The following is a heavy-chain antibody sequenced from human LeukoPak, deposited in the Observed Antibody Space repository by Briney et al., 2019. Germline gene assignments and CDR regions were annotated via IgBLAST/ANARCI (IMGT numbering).Heavy chain of an antibody. V-gene: IGHV1-8*01. D-gene: IGHD3-22*01. CDR3: ATMGYDSSGYYSGRGYYFDY. CDR2: MNPNSGNT. Sequence: ASVKVSCKASGYTFTSYDINWVRQATGQGLEWMGWMNPNSGNTGYAQKFQGRVTMTEDTSTDTAYMELSSLRSEDTAVYYCATMGYDSSGYYSGRGYYFDYWGQGTLVTVSS. CDR1: GYTFTSYD. J-gene: IGHJ4*02.